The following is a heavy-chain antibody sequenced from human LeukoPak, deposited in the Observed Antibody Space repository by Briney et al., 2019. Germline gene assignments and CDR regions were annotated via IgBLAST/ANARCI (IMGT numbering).Heavy chain of an antibody. J-gene: IGHJ3*02. D-gene: IGHD6-19*01. CDR3: AREGGQWLPEDAFDI. CDR1: GFTFSSYS. CDR2: ISSSSNYI. V-gene: IGHV3-21*01. Sequence: GGSLRLSCAASGFTFSSYSMNWVRQAPGKGLEWVSSISSSSNYIYYADSVKGRFTISRDNAKNSLYLQMNSLRAEDTAVYYCAREGGQWLPEDAFDIWGQGTMVTASS.